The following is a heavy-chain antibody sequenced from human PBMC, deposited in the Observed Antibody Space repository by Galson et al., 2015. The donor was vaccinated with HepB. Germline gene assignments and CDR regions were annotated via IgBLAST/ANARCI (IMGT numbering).Heavy chain of an antibody. D-gene: IGHD6-13*01. Sequence: QSGAEVKKPGASVKVSCKASGYAFTSYGISWVRQAPGQGLEWMGWISAYNGNTNYAQKLQGRVTMTTDTTTSTAYMELRSLRSDDTAVYYCARERRVAHIAAAGNSWFDPWGQGTLVTVSS. V-gene: IGHV1-18*04. J-gene: IGHJ5*02. CDR1: GYAFTSYG. CDR3: ARERRVAHIAAAGNSWFDP. CDR2: ISAYNGNT.